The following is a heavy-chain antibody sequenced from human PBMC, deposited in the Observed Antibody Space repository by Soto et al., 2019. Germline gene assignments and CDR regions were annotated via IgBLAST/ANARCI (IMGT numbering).Heavy chain of an antibody. CDR1: GGSISSYY. CDR2: IYYSATT. D-gene: IGHD3-16*02. V-gene: IGHV4-59*01. CDR3: ARGDDYVWGSYRYNWFDP. Sequence: SETLSLTCTVSGGSISSYYWSWIRQPPGKGLEWIGYIYYSATTNYNPSLKSRVTISVDTSKNQFSLKLSSVTAADTAVYYCARGDDYVWGSYRYNWFDPWGQGTLVTVSS. J-gene: IGHJ5*02.